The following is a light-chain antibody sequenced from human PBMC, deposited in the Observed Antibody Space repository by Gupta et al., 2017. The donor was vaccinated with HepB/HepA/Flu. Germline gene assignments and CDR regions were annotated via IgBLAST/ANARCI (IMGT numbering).Light chain of an antibody. V-gene: IGLV1-40*01. CDR3: QSYDSSLSGPYVV. CDR2: GNS. Sequence: QSVLTQPPSVSGAPGQRVTISFTGSSSNLGAGYDVHWYQQLPGTDPNLLIYGNSNRPSGVTDRFSGSNSGTSASLAITGLQAEEEADYYCQSYDSSLSGPYVVFGGGTKLTVL. CDR1: SSNLGAGYD. J-gene: IGLJ2*01.